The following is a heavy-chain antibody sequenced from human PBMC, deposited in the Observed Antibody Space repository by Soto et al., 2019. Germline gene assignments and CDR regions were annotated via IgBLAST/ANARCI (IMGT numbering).Heavy chain of an antibody. CDR3: ARDAGFGYGRHMDV. CDR1: GFTFSSYG. Sequence: QVQLVESGGGVVQPGRSLRLSCAASGFTFSSYGMHWVRQAPGKGLEWVAVIWYDGSNKYYADSVKGRFTISRDKSKNTLYLQMNSLRAEDTAVYYCARDAGFGYGRHMDVWGKGTTVTVSS. D-gene: IGHD5-12*01. CDR2: IWYDGSNK. V-gene: IGHV3-33*01. J-gene: IGHJ6*03.